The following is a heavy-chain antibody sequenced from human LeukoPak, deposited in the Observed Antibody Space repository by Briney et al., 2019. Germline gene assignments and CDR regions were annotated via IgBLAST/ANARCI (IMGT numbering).Heavy chain of an antibody. Sequence: SVKVSCKASGGTFSSYAISWVRQAPGQGLEWMGRIIPIFGTANYAQKFQGRVTITTDESTSTAYMELSSLRSEDTAVYYCARDGSVVVSNYYYYYYMDVWGKGTAVTVSS. D-gene: IGHD2-15*01. CDR1: GGTFSSYA. J-gene: IGHJ6*03. V-gene: IGHV1-69*05. CDR3: ARDGSVVVSNYYYYYYMDV. CDR2: IIPIFGTA.